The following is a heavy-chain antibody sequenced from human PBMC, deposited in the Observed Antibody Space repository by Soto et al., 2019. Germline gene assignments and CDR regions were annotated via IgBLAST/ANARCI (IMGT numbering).Heavy chain of an antibody. CDR3: ARDQVPGLDAFDI. J-gene: IGHJ3*02. CDR2: ISRSAGNT. V-gene: IGHV3-21*01. Sequence: EVQVVESGGGLVKPGGSLRLSCAASGFTFSSYSMNWVRQAPGKGLEWDSSISRSAGNTYYADSVKGRFTISRDNAKKSMYLQMNSLRAEDTAVYYCARDQVPGLDAFDIWGQGTMVTVSS. CDR1: GFTFSSYS.